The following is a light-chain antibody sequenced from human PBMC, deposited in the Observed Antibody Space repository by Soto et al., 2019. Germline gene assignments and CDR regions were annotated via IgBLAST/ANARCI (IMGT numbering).Light chain of an antibody. Sequence: QSALTQPPSASGSPGQSVTISCTGTGSDIGAYNYVSWYQQYPGKAPKVMIYDVIKRPSGVPDRFSGSKSGTSASLSISGLRSEDEADYYCAAWDDSLLSVVFGGGTKLTVL. V-gene: IGLV2-8*01. CDR2: DVI. J-gene: IGLJ2*01. CDR3: AAWDDSLLSVV. CDR1: GSDIGAYNY.